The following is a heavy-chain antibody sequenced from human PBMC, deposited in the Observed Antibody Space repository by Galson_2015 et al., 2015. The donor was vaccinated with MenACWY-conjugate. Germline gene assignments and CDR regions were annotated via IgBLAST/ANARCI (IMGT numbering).Heavy chain of an antibody. CDR1: GFTFSTYW. CDR2: IKQGGGEK. Sequence: SLRLSCATSGFTFSTYWMNWVRQAPGKGLAWVANIKQGGGEKNDVDSVKGRFTSSRDNARNSQHLELNRLRAGDTAVYYCVRDVFRSSSSWYDPDAFDNWGQGTMVTVSS. D-gene: IGHD6-13*01. V-gene: IGHV3-7*01. J-gene: IGHJ3*02. CDR3: VRDVFRSSSSWYDPDAFDN.